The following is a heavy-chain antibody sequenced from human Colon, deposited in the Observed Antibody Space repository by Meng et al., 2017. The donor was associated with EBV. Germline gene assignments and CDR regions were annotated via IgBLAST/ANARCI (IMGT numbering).Heavy chain of an antibody. Sequence: VQLQESGPGLVEPSQTLSLTCTVSGGHMSSGNYYWSWIRQPPGKGLEWIGYIHHSGSAYYNPSLKSRVSISVDTSKNQFSLNLNSMTAADTAVYYCASFDHIPRRNYFDYWGQGTLVTVSS. CDR3: ASFDHIPRRNYFDY. CDR2: IHHSGSA. D-gene: IGHD2-21*01. J-gene: IGHJ4*02. V-gene: IGHV4-30-4*01. CDR1: GGHMSSGNYY.